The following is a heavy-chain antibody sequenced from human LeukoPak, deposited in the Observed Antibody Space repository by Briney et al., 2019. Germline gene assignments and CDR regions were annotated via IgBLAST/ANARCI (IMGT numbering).Heavy chain of an antibody. CDR1: GGSVGSGGYY. CDR3: ARTQSQSGSYRYYFAY. Sequence: SETLSLTCTVSGGSVGSGGYYWSWIRQPQGGGLEWIGDIYYISNTNYNPSLKSRVTMSLDPSKNQFSLKLNSVTAADTAVYYCARTQSQSGSYRYYFAYWGQGTLVTVSS. D-gene: IGHD1-26*01. V-gene: IGHV4-61*08. J-gene: IGHJ4*02. CDR2: IYYISNT.